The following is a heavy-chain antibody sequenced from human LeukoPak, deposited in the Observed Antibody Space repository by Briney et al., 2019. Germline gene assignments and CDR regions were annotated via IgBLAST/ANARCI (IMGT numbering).Heavy chain of an antibody. V-gene: IGHV4-34*01. CDR3: AINDGSGSYYKSDY. CDR1: GGSFSGYY. CDR2: ISYSGST. D-gene: IGHD3-10*01. Sequence: SETLSLTCAVYGGSFSGYYLSWVRQFPGKGLEGIGEISYSGSTNYNPSLKSRVTISIDTSKNQFSLKMRSVTDADTAVYYCAINDGSGSYYKSDYWGRGTLVTVSS. J-gene: IGHJ4*02.